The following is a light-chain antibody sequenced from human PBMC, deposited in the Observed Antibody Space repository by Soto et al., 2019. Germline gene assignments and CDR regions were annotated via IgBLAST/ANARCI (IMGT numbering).Light chain of an antibody. V-gene: IGKV3-20*01. Sequence: EIVLTQSPGTLSLSPGERATLSCRASQTISSSYLVWYQQKPGQAPRLLIYGASSRATGNPDKFRGRGSGTDVPSTISRLEAEDFAGDYCQQYGSSPLYTFGQGTKLEIK. CDR3: QQYGSSPLYT. CDR2: GAS. CDR1: QTISSSY. J-gene: IGKJ2*01.